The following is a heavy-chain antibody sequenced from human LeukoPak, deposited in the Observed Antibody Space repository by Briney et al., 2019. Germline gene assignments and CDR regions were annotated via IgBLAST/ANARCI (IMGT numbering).Heavy chain of an antibody. D-gene: IGHD2-21*02. V-gene: IGHV4-34*01. J-gene: IGHJ4*02. CDR1: GGSFSGYY. Sequence: SETLSLTCAVYGGSFSGYYWSWIRQPPGKGLEWIGEINHSGSTNYNPSLKSRVTISVDTSKNQFSLKLSSVTAADTAVYYCARHYRGGDCRGCDYWGQGTLVTVSS. CDR3: ARHYRGGDCRGCDY. CDR2: INHSGST.